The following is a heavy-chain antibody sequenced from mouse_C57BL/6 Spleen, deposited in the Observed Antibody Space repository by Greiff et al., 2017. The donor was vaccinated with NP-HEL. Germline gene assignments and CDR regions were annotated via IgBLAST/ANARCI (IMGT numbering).Heavy chain of an antibody. CDR1: GFTFSDYY. CDR3: ARHPKLTGTYFDY. CDR2: ISNGGGSP. D-gene: IGHD4-1*01. J-gene: IGHJ2*01. V-gene: IGHV5-12*01. Sequence: EVKLMESGGGLVQPGGSLKLSCAASGFTFSDYYMYWVRQTPEKRLEWVAYISNGGGSPYYPDTVKGRFTISRDNAKNTLYLQMSRLKSEDTAMYYCARHPKLTGTYFDYWGQGTTRTVSS.